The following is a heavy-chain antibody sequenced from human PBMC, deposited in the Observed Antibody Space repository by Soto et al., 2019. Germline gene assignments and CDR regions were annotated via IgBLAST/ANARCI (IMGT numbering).Heavy chain of an antibody. D-gene: IGHD3-22*01. J-gene: IGHJ4*02. CDR1: GGSISRYY. CDR3: ARRGYDSSGSLDY. CDR2: IYYSGST. Sequence: SGTLSLTCTVSGGSISRYYWSWIRQPPGKGLEWIGYIYYSGSTNYNPSLKSRVTISVDTSKNQFSLKLSSVTAADTAVYYCARRGYDSSGSLDYWGQGTLVTVSS. V-gene: IGHV4-59*01.